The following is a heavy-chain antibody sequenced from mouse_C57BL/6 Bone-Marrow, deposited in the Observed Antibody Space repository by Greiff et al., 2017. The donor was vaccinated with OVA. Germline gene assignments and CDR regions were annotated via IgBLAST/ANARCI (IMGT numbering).Heavy chain of an antibody. V-gene: IGHV1-74*01. J-gene: IGHJ4*01. CDR2: IHPSDSDT. CDR1: GYTFTSYW. Sequence: QVQLQQPGAELVKPGASVKVSCKASGYTFTSYWMHWVKQRPGQGLEWIGRIHPSDSDTNYNQKFKGKATLTVDKSSSTAYMELRSLTSEDSAVYYCARKGRCYAMDYWGQGTSVTVSS. CDR3: ARKGRCYAMDY.